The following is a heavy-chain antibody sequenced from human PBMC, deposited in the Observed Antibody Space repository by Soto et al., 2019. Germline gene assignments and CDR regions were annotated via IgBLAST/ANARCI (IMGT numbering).Heavy chain of an antibody. CDR2: ISAYNGNT. CDR1: GYTFTNYG. D-gene: IGHD6-13*01. J-gene: IGHJ4*02. V-gene: IGHV1-18*01. Sequence: QVQLVQSGAEVKKPGASVKVSCKASGYTFTNYGISWVRQAPGQGLEWMGWISAYNGNTNYAQKVQRRLTMTTATSTTTAYMELRSLRSDDTAVYYCARAEYSSSWSDSWGQGTLVTVSS. CDR3: ARAEYSSSWSDS.